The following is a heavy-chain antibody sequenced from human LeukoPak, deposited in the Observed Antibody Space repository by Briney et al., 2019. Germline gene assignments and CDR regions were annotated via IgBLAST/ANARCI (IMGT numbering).Heavy chain of an antibody. CDR2: IWYDGSNK. V-gene: IGHV3-33*01. J-gene: IGHJ5*02. CDR3: ARAATVTTFSWFDP. CDR1: GFTFSSYG. D-gene: IGHD4-17*01. Sequence: PGRSLRLSCAASGFTFSSYGMHWVRQAPGKGLEWVAVIWYDGSNKYYADSVKGRFTISRDNSKNTLYLQMNSLRSDDTAVYYCARAATVTTFSWFDPWGQGTLVTVFS.